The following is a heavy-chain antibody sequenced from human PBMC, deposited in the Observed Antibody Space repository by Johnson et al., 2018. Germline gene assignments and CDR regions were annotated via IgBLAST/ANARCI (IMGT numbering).Heavy chain of an antibody. J-gene: IGHJ3*02. CDR2: VSSSGGGT. V-gene: IGHV3-23*04. CDR1: GFPFNTYT. D-gene: IGHD6-6*01. Sequence: EVQLVETGGGLVKPGGSLRLSCAASGFPFNTYTMKWVRQAPGKGLDWVSSVSSSGGGTNYADSVKGRFTITRDNSKNPLYLQMNSLRDEDTAVYYCAREYSSSSGRLFDIWGQGTMVTVSS. CDR3: AREYSSSSGRLFDI.